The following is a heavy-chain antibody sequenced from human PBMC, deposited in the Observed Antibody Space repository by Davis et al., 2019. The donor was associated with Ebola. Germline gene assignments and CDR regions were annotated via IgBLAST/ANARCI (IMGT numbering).Heavy chain of an antibody. V-gene: IGHV4-59*01. D-gene: IGHD6-6*01. CDR3: ARDGHRSDSSNFFNY. CDR1: GAPISSYY. CDR2: GHYTGST. Sequence: MPSETLSLTCTVSGAPISSYYWSWIRQPPGKGLEWIGYGHYTGSTSYNPSLESRATISVDTSKNQFSLKVSSVTAADTAVYYCARDGHRSDSSNFFNYWGQGALVTVSS. J-gene: IGHJ4*02.